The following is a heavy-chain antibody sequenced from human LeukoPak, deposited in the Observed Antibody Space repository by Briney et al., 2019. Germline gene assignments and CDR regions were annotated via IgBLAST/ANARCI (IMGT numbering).Heavy chain of an antibody. Sequence: SETLTLTCTVSGGSISGYYWSWIRQPPGKGLKWIGYIYYSGSTNYNPSLKSRVTISVDTSKNQFSLNLSSVTAADTALYYCARHLSAGSHVFDSWGRGTLVTVSS. CDR2: IYYSGST. CDR1: GGSISGYY. D-gene: IGHD3-10*01. V-gene: IGHV4-59*08. J-gene: IGHJ4*02. CDR3: ARHLSAGSHVFDS.